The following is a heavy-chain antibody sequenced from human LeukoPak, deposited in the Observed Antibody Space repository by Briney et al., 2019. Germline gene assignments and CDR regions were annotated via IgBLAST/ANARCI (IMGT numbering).Heavy chain of an antibody. J-gene: IGHJ4*02. CDR3: ARVASTGPFDY. CDR1: GGSINNYY. V-gene: IGHV4-59*01. Sequence: SETLSLTCTVSGGSINNYYWSWIRQPPGKGLEWIGYIYYSGSTNYNPSLKSRVTISLDTSKNQFSLKLSSVTAADTAVYYCARVASTGPFDYWGQGTLVTVSS. CDR2: IYYSGST. D-gene: IGHD2-8*02.